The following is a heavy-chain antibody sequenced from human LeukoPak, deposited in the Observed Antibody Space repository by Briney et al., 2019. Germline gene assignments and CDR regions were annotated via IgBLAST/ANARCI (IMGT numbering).Heavy chain of an antibody. CDR1: GFTVSSNY. CDR2: IYSGGST. Sequence: GGSLRLSCEASGFTVSSNYMSWVRQAPGKGLEWVSVIYSGGSTYYADSVKGRFTISRDNSKNTLYLQMNSLRAEDTAVYYCAREIVGSYLRYYYYYMDVWGKGTTVTISS. D-gene: IGHD1-26*01. J-gene: IGHJ6*03. CDR3: AREIVGSYLRYYYYYMDV. V-gene: IGHV3-53*01.